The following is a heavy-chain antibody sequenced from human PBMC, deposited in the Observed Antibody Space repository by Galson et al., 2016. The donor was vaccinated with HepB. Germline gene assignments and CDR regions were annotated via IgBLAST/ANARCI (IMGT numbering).Heavy chain of an antibody. J-gene: IGHJ6*01. V-gene: IGHV3-23*01. CDR2: ISGSGSST. D-gene: IGHD3-10*01. CDR3: AKGIVTLVRGVMTWTDV. Sequence: SLRLSCAASGFTFSSYSGTWVRQAPGKGLEWISGISGSGSSTFYADSVKGRFTISRDNSKNTGYLQMKSLRVEDTAVYYCAKGIVTLVRGVMTWTDVWGHGTPVTVSS. CDR1: GFTFSSYS.